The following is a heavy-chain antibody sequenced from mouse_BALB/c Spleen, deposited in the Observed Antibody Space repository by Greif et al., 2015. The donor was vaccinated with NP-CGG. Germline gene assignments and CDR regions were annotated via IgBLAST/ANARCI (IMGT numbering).Heavy chain of an antibody. CDR3: ARDLRRGYFDV. J-gene: IGHJ1*01. CDR1: GYTFTDYY. Sequence: EVQLQESGPELVKPGASVKMSCKASGYTFTDYYMDWVKQSHGESFEWIGRVNPYNGGTSYNQKFKGKATLTVDKSSSTAYMELNSLTSEDSAVYYCARDLRRGYFDVWGAGTTVTVSS. V-gene: IGHV1-19*01. CDR2: VNPYNGGT.